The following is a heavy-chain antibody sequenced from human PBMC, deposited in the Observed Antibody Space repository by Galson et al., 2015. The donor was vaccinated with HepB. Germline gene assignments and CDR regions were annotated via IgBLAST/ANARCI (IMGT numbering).Heavy chain of an antibody. CDR1: GFTFSSYS. CDR2: ISSSSFTI. J-gene: IGHJ4*02. D-gene: IGHD3-3*02. V-gene: IGHV3-48*02. CDR3: ATLAPDDY. Sequence: SLRLSCAASGFTFSSYSMNWVRQAPGKGLEWVSYISSSSFTISYADSVKGRVTISRDNAKNSLYLQMNSLRDEDTAVYYCATLAPDDYWGQGTLVTVSS.